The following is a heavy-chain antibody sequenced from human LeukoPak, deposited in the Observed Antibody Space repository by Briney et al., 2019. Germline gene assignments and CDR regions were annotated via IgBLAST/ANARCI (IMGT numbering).Heavy chain of an antibody. Sequence: GGTLRLSCAAYGFTFSNAWMRWVRQAPGKGLEWVGRIKSKTDGGTTDYAAPVKGRVTISRDDSKNTLNLQMNSLKTEDTAVYYCTTDLTTDFDFWGQGTLVTVSS. CDR2: IKSKTDGGTT. J-gene: IGHJ4*02. V-gene: IGHV3-15*01. D-gene: IGHD4-11*01. CDR1: GFTFSNAW. CDR3: TTDLTTDFDF.